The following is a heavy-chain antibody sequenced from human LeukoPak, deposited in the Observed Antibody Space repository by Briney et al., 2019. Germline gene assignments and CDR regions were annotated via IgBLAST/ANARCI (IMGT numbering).Heavy chain of an antibody. CDR2: IWYDGSNK. J-gene: IGHJ6*03. Sequence: GRSLRLSCAASGFTFRSYGMHWARHAPGRGLEGVAVIWYDGSNKYYADLVKGRFTISRDNSKNTLYLQMNSLRAEDTAVYYCAKVGAQGYYYYYMDVWGKGTTVTVSS. CDR3: AKVGAQGYYYYYMDV. V-gene: IGHV3-33*06. CDR1: GFTFRSYG.